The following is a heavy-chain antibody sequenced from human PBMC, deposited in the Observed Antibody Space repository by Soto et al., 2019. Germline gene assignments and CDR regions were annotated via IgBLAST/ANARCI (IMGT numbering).Heavy chain of an antibody. CDR2: VKPNSGDT. CDR1: GYTFTGHY. CDR3: ARDLAALYDSSGYYLDF. D-gene: IGHD3-22*01. V-gene: IGHV1-2*02. Sequence: ASVKVSCKASGYTFTGHYMHWVRQAPGQGLEWMGWVKPNSGDTDYAQTFKGSVTVTTDTSINTAYMELSSLRSDDTAVYYCARDLAALYDSSGYYLDFWGQGTLVTVSS. J-gene: IGHJ4*02.